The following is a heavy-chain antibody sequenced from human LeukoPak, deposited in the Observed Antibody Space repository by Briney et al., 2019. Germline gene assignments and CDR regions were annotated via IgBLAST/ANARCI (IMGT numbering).Heavy chain of an antibody. CDR1: GFTFSSYA. D-gene: IGHD2-2*01. CDR2: ISSSSSTI. CDR3: ARMGIVPAAIYGMDV. V-gene: IGHV3-48*01. J-gene: IGHJ6*02. Sequence: GRSLRLSCAASGFTFSSYAMNWVRQAPGKGLEWVSYISSSSSTIYYADSVKGRFTISRDNAKNSLYLQMNSLRAEDTAVYYCARMGIVPAAIYGMDVWGQGTTVTVSS.